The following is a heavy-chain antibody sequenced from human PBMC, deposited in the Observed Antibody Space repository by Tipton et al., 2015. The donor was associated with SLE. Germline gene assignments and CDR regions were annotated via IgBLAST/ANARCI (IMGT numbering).Heavy chain of an antibody. CDR1: GGSISSYY. Sequence: TLSLTCTVSGGSISSYYWSWIRQPPGKGLEWIGYIYYSGSTNYNPSLKSRVTISLDTSKNQFSLKMSSVTAADTAVYYCARDDRGSGYHYRYDAFDIWGQGTMVTVSS. CDR2: IYYSGST. CDR3: ARDDRGSGYHYRYDAFDI. J-gene: IGHJ3*02. D-gene: IGHD3-22*01. V-gene: IGHV4-59*12.